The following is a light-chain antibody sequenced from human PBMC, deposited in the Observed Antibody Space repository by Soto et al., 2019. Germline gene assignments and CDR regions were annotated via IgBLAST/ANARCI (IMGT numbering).Light chain of an antibody. CDR3: SSYTRSSTRV. CDR2: EVS. Sequence: QSALTQPASVSGSPGQSITISCTGTSSDIGGYNIVSWYQQHPGKAPKLMIYEVSNRPSGVSNRFSGSNSGNTASLTISGLQAEDEADYYCSSYTRSSTRVFGGGTQLTVL. J-gene: IGLJ2*01. V-gene: IGLV2-14*01. CDR1: SSDIGGYNI.